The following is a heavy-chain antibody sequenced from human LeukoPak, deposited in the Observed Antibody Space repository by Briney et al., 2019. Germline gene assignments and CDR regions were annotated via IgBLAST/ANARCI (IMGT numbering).Heavy chain of an antibody. CDR2: IYPGDSET. J-gene: IGHJ4*02. CDR3: ARLSTRLLDH. D-gene: IGHD3-3*01. CDR1: GNTFTNYW. Sequence: GESLKISCKGSGNTFTNYWIGWVRQLPGKGLEWMGIIYPGDSETRYSPSFQGQVTMSVDKSSSTAYLQWATLKASDTAMYFCARLSTRLLDHWGQGTRVTVSS. V-gene: IGHV5-51*01.